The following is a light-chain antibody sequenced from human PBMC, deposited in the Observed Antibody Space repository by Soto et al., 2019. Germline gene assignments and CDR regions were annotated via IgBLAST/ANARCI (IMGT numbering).Light chain of an antibody. V-gene: IGKV1-5*03. CDR1: QSISSW. CDR2: KAS. J-gene: IGKJ4*01. CDR3: QQYNSYVT. Sequence: DIQVTQSPSSLSASVGDRVTITCRASQSISSWLAWYQQKPGKAPKLLIYKASSLESGVPSRFSGSGSGTEFTLTISSLQPDDFATYYCQQYNSYVTFGAWTKVEIK.